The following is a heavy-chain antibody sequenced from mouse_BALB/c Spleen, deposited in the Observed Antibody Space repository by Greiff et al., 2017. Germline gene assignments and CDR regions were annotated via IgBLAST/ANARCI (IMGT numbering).Heavy chain of an antibody. CDR1: GYSITSGYY. CDR3: ADYYYGSSPWFAY. V-gene: IGHV3-6*02. CDR2: ISYDGSN. Sequence: EVQLQQSGPGLVKPSQSLSLTCSVTGYSITSGYYWNWIRQFPGNKLEWMGYISYDGSNNYNPSLKNRISITRDTSKNQFFLKLNSVTTEDTATYYCADYYYGSSPWFAYWGQGTLVTVSA. J-gene: IGHJ3*01. D-gene: IGHD1-1*01.